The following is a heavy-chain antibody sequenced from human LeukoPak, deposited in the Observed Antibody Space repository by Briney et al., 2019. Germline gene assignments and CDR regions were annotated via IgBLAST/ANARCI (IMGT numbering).Heavy chain of an antibody. Sequence: ASVKVSCKASGYTFTSYYMHWVRQAPGQGLEGMGIINPSGGSTSYAQKFQGRVTMTRDMSTSTVYMELSSLRSEDTAVSYCARDDTKRFGESAYYYYYMDVWGKGTTVTVSS. CDR1: GYTFTSYY. CDR2: INPSGGST. V-gene: IGHV1-46*01. CDR3: ARDDTKRFGESAYYYYYMDV. D-gene: IGHD3-10*01. J-gene: IGHJ6*03.